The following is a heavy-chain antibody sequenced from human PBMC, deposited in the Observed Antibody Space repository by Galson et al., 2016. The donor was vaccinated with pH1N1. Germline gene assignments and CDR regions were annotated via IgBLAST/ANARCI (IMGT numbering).Heavy chain of an antibody. CDR2: IRTDGINK. CDR3: AKDLHIPGMTPVINPDDS. V-gene: IGHV3-30*02. CDR1: GFSFSRYG. D-gene: IGHD4-17*01. Sequence: SLRLSCAAAGFSFSRYGFHWVRQAPGKGLEWVAFIRTDGINKNYADSVKGRFTISRDNSRNTLFLQMNGLRAEDTAVYYCAKDLHIPGMTPVINPDDSWGQGTLVTVSS. J-gene: IGHJ4*02.